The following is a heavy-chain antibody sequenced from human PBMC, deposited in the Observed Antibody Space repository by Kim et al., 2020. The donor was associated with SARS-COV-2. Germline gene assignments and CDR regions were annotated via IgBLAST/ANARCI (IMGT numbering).Heavy chain of an antibody. V-gene: IGHV4-34*01. J-gene: IGHJ5*02. Sequence: SETLSLTCAVYGGSFSGYYWSWIRQPPGKGLEWIGEINHSGSTNYNPSLKSRVTISVDTSKNQFSLKLSSVTAADTAVYYCARGVGTRGFWFDPWGQGTLVTVSS. CDR2: INHSGST. CDR1: GGSFSGYY. D-gene: IGHD6-13*01. CDR3: ARGVGTRGFWFDP.